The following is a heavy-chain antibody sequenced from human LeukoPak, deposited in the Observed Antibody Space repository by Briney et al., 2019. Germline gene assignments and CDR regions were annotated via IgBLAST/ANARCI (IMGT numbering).Heavy chain of an antibody. CDR2: IRSRTDGGTT. V-gene: IGHV3-15*07. J-gene: IGHJ4*02. CDR1: GFTFNYVW. Sequence: GGSLRLSCAASGFTFNYVWMNWVRQAPGKGLEWVGRIRSRTDGGTTDYAAPVKGRFTISRDDSKNTLYLQMNSLKTEDTAVYYCTTDPYYYDSSDQDYFDYWGQGTLVTVSS. CDR3: TTDPYYYDSSDQDYFDY. D-gene: IGHD3-22*01.